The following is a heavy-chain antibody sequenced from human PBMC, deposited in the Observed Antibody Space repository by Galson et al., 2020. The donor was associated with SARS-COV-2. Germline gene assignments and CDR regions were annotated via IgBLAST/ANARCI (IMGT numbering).Heavy chain of an antibody. D-gene: IGHD6-6*01. CDR3: AAFVARPVY. Sequence: SVKVSCKTSGFTFTSSAVQWVRQARGQRLEGIGGIVVGSGKTNYAQKFQERVTITRDMSTSTAYMELSSLTYEDTAVYYCAAFVARPVYWGQGTLVTVSS. J-gene: IGHJ4*02. CDR1: GFTFTSSA. CDR2: IVVGSGKT. V-gene: IGHV1-58*01.